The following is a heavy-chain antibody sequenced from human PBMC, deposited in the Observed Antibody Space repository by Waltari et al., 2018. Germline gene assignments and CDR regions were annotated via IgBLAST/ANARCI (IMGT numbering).Heavy chain of an antibody. CDR2: INHSGST. V-gene: IGHV4-34*01. J-gene: IGHJ5*02. CDR1: GGSFSGYY. D-gene: IGHD2-21*02. CDR3: ARGRRVVTSQYNWFDP. Sequence: QVQLQQWGAGLLKPSETLSLTCAVYGGSFSGYYWSWIRQPPGKGLEWIGEINHSGSTNYNPSLKSRVTISVDTSKNQFSLKLSSVTAADTAVYYCARGRRVVTSQYNWFDPWGQGTLVTVSS.